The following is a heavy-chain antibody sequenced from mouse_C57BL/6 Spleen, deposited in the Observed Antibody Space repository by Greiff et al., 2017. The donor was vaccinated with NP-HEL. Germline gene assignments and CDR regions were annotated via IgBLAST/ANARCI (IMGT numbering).Heavy chain of an antibody. CDR2: IRSKGDNYAT. CDR3: VRHDYYGSSYGPYCYSMDY. Sequence: EVQLVESGGGLVQPKGSLKLSCAASGFSFNTYAMNWVRQAPGKGLEWVARIRSKGDNYATYYDVSGKDRFTISRDDSESMVYRQMNNLKTEDTAMYYCVRHDYYGSSYGPYCYSMDYWGQGTSVTVSS. D-gene: IGHD1-1*01. V-gene: IGHV10-1*01. J-gene: IGHJ4*01. CDR1: GFSFNTYA.